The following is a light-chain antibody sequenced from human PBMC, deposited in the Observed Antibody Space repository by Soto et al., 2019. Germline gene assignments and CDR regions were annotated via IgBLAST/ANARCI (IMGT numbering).Light chain of an antibody. CDR1: QSVSSSL. Sequence: EIVLTQSPGTLSLSPGERGTLSCRASQSVSSSLLAWYQQKPGQAPRLLIYGASIRATGIPDRFSGSGSGTDFILTISRLEPEDFAMYYCQQYGSSPVTFGQGTRLEIK. CDR2: GAS. J-gene: IGKJ5*01. V-gene: IGKV3-20*01. CDR3: QQYGSSPVT.